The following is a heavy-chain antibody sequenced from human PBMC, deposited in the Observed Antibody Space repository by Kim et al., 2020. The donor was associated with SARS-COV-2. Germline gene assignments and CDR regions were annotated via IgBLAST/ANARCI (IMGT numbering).Heavy chain of an antibody. V-gene: IGHV4-34*01. CDR2: INHSGST. CDR3: ARGKKLLWFGESSGRYSGMDV. Sequence: SETLSLTCAVYGGSFSGYYWSWIRQPPGKGLEWIGEINHSGSTNYNPSLKSRVIISVDTSKNQFFLKLSSVTAADTAVYYCARGKKLLWFGESSGRYSGMDVWGQGTTVTVSS. J-gene: IGHJ6*01. CDR1: GGSFSGYY. D-gene: IGHD3-10*01.